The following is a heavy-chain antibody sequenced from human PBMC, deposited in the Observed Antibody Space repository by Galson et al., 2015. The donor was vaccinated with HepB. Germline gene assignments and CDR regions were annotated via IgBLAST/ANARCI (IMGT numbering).Heavy chain of an antibody. CDR1: GGTFSRYA. Sequence: SVKVSCKASGGTFSRYAMAWVRQAPGQGLEWMGGIIPIFGTANYAQKFQGRVTITADQYTTTAYMELTSLRSEDTAMYYCAQDQGEGYDFWSGQARWFDPWGQGTLVTVSS. CDR3: AQDQGEGYDFWSGQARWFDP. J-gene: IGHJ5*02. CDR2: IIPIFGTA. D-gene: IGHD3-3*01. V-gene: IGHV1-69*13.